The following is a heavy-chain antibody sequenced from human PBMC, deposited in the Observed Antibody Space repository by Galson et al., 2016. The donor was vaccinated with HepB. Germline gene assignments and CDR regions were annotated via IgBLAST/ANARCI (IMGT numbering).Heavy chain of an antibody. V-gene: IGHV3-23*01. Sequence: SLRLSCAASGFTFSSYGMHWVRQAPGKGLEWVSGVSGHAGSTYYADSVKGRFAISRDNFKNTLYLQMNSLRADDAAVYYCAKANIIMVTLGVFLDTWGQGALVTVSS. D-gene: IGHD2-15*01. CDR2: VSGHAGST. J-gene: IGHJ1*01. CDR1: GFTFSSYG. CDR3: AKANIIMVTLGVFLDT.